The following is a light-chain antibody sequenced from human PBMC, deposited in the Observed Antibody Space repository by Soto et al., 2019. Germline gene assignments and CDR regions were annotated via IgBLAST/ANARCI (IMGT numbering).Light chain of an antibody. Sequence: DIVMTQSPDDLAVSLGEKATIHCQYSQSVFYSSDNMNNLTWYQQKPGQPPKLLIYGASIRESGVPDRFSGSGSGTDFTLAISSLQAEDVAVYYCQQYYTTPYTFGQGTKLQIK. CDR3: QQYYTTPYT. V-gene: IGKV4-1*01. J-gene: IGKJ2*01. CDR2: GAS. CDR1: QSVFYSSDNMNN.